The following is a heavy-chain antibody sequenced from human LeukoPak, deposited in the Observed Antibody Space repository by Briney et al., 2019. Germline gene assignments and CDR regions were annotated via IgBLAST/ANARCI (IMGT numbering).Heavy chain of an antibody. CDR3: AREYYYDSSGYRLYYYYMDV. CDR1: GFTFSSYS. J-gene: IGHJ6*03. Sequence: PGGSLRLSCAASGFTFSSYSMNWVRQAPGKGLEWVSSISSSSSYIYYADSVKGRFTISRDNAKNSLYLQMNSLRAEDTAVYYCAREYYYDSSGYRLYYYYMDVWGKGTTVTVSS. CDR2: ISSSSSYI. V-gene: IGHV3-21*01. D-gene: IGHD3-22*01.